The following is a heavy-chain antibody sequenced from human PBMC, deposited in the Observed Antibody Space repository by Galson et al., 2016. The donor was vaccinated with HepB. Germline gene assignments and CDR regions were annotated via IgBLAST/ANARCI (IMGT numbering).Heavy chain of an antibody. CDR3: ARDLSFYYASGSYALTPKYFDS. Sequence: SLRLSCAASGFTFIKYAMTWVRQAPGKGLEWVSASSVSGATTYYADSVKGRFTISRDNSKSTLYLQMRSLRADDTAVYYCARDLSFYYASGSYALTPKYFDSWGQGTLVTVSS. V-gene: IGHV3-23*01. J-gene: IGHJ4*02. CDR2: SSVSGATT. D-gene: IGHD3-10*01. CDR1: GFTFIKYA.